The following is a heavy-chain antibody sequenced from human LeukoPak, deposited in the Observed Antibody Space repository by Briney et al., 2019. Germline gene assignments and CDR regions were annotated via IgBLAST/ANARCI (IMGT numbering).Heavy chain of an antibody. CDR1: GFTFSYYW. D-gene: IGHD2/OR15-2a*01. J-gene: IGHJ4*02. CDR2: INHDGSST. Sequence: GGSLRLSCTASGFTFSYYWMHWLRQAPGKGLVWVSRINHDGSSTTYADSVKGRFTISRDNAKNTLYLQMNSLRAEDTAVYYCARAPYTTGRGYYFDYWGQGTLVTVSS. CDR3: ARAPYTTGRGYYFDY. V-gene: IGHV3-74*01.